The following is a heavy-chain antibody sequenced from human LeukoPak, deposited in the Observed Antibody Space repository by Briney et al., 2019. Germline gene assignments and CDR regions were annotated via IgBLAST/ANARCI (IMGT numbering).Heavy chain of an antibody. CDR1: GFTFNSYA. J-gene: IGHJ4*02. CDR2: ISGSGGST. V-gene: IGHV3-23*01. Sequence: GGSLRLSCAASGFTFNSYAMSWVRQAPGKGLEWVSTISGSGGSTFYADSMKGRFTISRDSSRRTVYMQMNSLRAEDTAIYYRAKESSYYGSGSYYYWGQGTLVTVSS. CDR3: AKESSYYGSGSYYY. D-gene: IGHD3-10*01.